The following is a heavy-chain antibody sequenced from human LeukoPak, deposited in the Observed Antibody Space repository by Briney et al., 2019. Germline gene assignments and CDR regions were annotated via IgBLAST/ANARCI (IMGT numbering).Heavy chain of an antibody. CDR2: ISYDGSNK. D-gene: IGHD7-27*01. CDR3: ARGRRTGDRGYYFDY. J-gene: IGHJ4*02. CDR1: GFTFSSYA. Sequence: GGSLRLSCAASGFTFSSYAMHWVRQAPGKGLEWVAVISYDGSNKYYADSVKGRFTISRDNSKNTLYLQMNNLRAEDTAMYYCARGRRTGDRGYYFDYWGQGTLVTVSS. V-gene: IGHV3-30*04.